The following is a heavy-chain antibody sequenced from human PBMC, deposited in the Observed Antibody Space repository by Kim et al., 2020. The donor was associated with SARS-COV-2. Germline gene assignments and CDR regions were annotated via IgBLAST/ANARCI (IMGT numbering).Heavy chain of an antibody. CDR2: GNT. CDR3: ARWVKVFDY. Sequence: GNTKYSQKFQGRVTITRDTSASTAYMELSSLRSEDTAVYYCARWVKVFDYWGQGTLVTVSS. D-gene: IGHD1-26*01. V-gene: IGHV1-3*01. J-gene: IGHJ4*02.